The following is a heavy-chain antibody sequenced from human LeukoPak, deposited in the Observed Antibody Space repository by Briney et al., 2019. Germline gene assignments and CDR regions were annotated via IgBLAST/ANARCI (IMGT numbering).Heavy chain of an antibody. Sequence: GGSLRLSCAASGFTFSSYAMSWVRQAPGKGLEWVSDISGSGGTIYSADSVKGRFTISRDNSKNTLDLQMNSLRVEDTAVYYCAKEALSSVRYFDWLFWSAVGYTYMDVWGKGTTVTISS. CDR2: ISGSGGTI. V-gene: IGHV3-23*01. J-gene: IGHJ6*03. CDR1: GFTFSSYA. CDR3: AKEALSSVRYFDWLFWSAVGYTYMDV. D-gene: IGHD3-9*01.